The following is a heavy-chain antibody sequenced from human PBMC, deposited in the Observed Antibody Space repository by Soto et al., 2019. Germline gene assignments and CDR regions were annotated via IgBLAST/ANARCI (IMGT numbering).Heavy chain of an antibody. D-gene: IGHD2-21*01. J-gene: IGHJ3*02. CDR1: GYTFTSYG. CDR3: ATSIQGMRAFEI. V-gene: IGHV1-18*04. CDR2: ISAYNGNT. Sequence: ASVKVSCKASGYTFTSYGISWVRQAPGQGLEWMGWISAYNGNTNYAQKLQGRVTMTTDTSTSTAYMELRSLRSDDTAVYYCATSIQGMRAFEIWGQGTMVTVSS.